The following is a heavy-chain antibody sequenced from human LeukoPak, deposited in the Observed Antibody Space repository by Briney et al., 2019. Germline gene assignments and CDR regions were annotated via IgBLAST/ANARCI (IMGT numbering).Heavy chain of an antibody. V-gene: IGHV3-23*01. J-gene: IGHJ4*02. Sequence: GRSLRLSCAASAFTFTIFAITWVRQAPGKGLGWVSTIGGIGGGTLYADSVKGRFTISRDNSKNTLYLQMNSLRFDDTAVYYCAKGGSSGWSKFDYWGQGTLVTVSS. CDR3: AKGGSSGWSKFDY. CDR1: AFTFTIFA. D-gene: IGHD6-19*01. CDR2: IGGIGGGT.